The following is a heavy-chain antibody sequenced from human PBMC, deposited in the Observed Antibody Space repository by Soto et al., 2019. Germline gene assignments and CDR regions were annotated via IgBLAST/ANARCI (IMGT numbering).Heavy chain of an antibody. D-gene: IGHD5-12*01. CDR3: ARVPPPYSCYYDD. Sequence: QVQLQESGPGLVKPSQTLSLTCNVSGVSIGSGDYYWSWIRQPPGKGLEWIGYIYISGTTYYNPSLKSRLTISLDTSRNVFSLKLRSVTAADTAVYYCARVPPPYSCYYDDWGQGTLVTVSS. CDR2: IYISGTT. J-gene: IGHJ4*02. V-gene: IGHV4-30-4*01. CDR1: GVSIGSGDYY.